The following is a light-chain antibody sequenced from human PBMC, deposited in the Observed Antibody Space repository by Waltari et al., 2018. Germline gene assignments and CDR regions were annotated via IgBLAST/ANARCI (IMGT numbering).Light chain of an antibody. CDR2: EVS. CDR3: SSFTTSHTLL. CDR1: SRDVGHYNY. V-gene: IGLV2-14*01. Sequence: QSALTQPASVSGTPGQSITISCTGTSRDVGHYNYVSWYQQHSGKAPKLIIYEVSHRPSGVSDRFSASKSGNTASLTITGLQTEDEADYYCSSFTTSHTLLFGGGTKLTV. J-gene: IGLJ2*01.